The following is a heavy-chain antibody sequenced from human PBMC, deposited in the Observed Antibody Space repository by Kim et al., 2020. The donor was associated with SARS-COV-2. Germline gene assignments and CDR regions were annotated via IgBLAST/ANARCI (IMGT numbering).Heavy chain of an antibody. CDR1: GGTFSSYA. V-gene: IGHV1-69*13. Sequence: SVKVSCKASGGTFSSYAISWVRQAPGQGLEWMGGIIPIFGTANYAQKFQGRVTITADESTSTAYMELSSLRSEDTAVYYCAREGDGYNYTLVFGYWGQGTLVTVSS. CDR3: AREGDGYNYTLVFGY. J-gene: IGHJ4*02. D-gene: IGHD5-12*01. CDR2: IIPIFGTA.